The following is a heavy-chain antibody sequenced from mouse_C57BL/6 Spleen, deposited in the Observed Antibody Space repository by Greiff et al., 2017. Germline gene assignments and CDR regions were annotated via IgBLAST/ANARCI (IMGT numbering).Heavy chain of an antibody. V-gene: IGHV1-80*01. J-gene: IGHJ2*01. D-gene: IGHD1-1*01. CDR2: IYPGDGDT. Sequence: QVQLQQSGAELVEPGASVKISCKASGYAFSSYWMNWVKQRPGKGLEWIGQIYPGDGDTNYNGKFKGKATLTADKSSSTAYMQLSSLTSEDSAVYFCARSGGITTVVALDYWGQGTTLTVSS. CDR3: ARSGGITTVVALDY. CDR1: GYAFSSYW.